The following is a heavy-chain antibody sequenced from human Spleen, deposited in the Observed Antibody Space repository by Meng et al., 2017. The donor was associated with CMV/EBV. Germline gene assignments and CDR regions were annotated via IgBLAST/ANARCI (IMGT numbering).Heavy chain of an antibody. J-gene: IGHJ4*02. V-gene: IGHV4-34*01. CDR3: ARGRVGATLDY. Sequence: QVQLQQWGAGLLKPSGTLSLTCAVYGGSFSGYYWSWIRQPPGKGLEWIGEINHSGSTNYNPSLKSRVTISVDTSKNQFSLKLSSVTAADTAVYYCARGRVGATLDYWGQGTLVTVSS. D-gene: IGHD1-26*01. CDR1: GGSFSGYY. CDR2: INHSGST.